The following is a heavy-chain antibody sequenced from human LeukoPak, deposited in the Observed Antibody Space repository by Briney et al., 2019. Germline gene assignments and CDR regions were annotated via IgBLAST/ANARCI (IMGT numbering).Heavy chain of an antibody. CDR3: AREVGSGSSSISYYFDY. D-gene: IGHD3-10*01. V-gene: IGHV4-61*01. Sequence: SETLSLTCTVSGGSISSSNYYWSWIRQPPGKGLEWIGYIYYSGSTNYNPSPKSRVTISVDTSKNQFSLKLSSVTAADTAVYYCAREVGSGSSSISYYFDYWGQGTLVTVSS. J-gene: IGHJ4*02. CDR2: IYYSGST. CDR1: GGSISSSNYY.